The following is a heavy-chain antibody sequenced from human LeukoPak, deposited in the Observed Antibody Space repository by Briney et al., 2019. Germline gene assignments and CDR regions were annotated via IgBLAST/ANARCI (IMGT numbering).Heavy chain of an antibody. Sequence: KPGGSLRLSCAASGFTFSIAWMTWVRQAPGKGLEWVGRIKSKTDGGTTDYAAPVKGRFTISRDDSKNTLYLQMNSLKTEDTAVYYCTTGPIVGEGDDYWGQGTLVTVSS. CDR3: TTGPIVGEGDDY. V-gene: IGHV3-15*01. CDR1: GFTFSIAW. J-gene: IGHJ4*02. CDR2: IKSKTDGGTT. D-gene: IGHD1-26*01.